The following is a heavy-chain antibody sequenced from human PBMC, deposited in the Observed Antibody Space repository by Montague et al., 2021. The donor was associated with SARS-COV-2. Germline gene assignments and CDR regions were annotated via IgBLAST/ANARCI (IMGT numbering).Heavy chain of an antibody. CDR3: ARTEGTEYTGYNRAFDV. CDR2: IDWDDDK. J-gene: IGHJ6*02. Sequence: PALVKPTQTLTLTCTFSGFSLSTSGTCVSWIRQPPGKALEWLTRIDWDDDKYYSTSLKTRLTISKDTSKNQVVLTMTNMDPVDTATYYCARTEGTEYTGYNRAFDVWGQGTMVTVSS. CDR1: GFSLSTSGTC. D-gene: IGHD1-1*01. V-gene: IGHV2-70*11.